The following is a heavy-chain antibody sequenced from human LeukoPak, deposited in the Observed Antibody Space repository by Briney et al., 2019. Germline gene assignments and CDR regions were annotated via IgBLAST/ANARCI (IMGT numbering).Heavy chain of an antibody. CDR3: ADESAAGFDH. CDR2: ISGSGGNT. CDR1: GFTFSSYA. D-gene: IGHD1-14*01. J-gene: IGHJ4*02. Sequence: GGSLRLSRAASGFTFSSYAMSWVRQAPGKGLEWVSVISGSGGNTYYADSVKGRFTISRDNSKNTLYLQIYSLRVEDTAVYYCADESAAGFDHWGQGTLVSVSS. V-gene: IGHV3-23*01.